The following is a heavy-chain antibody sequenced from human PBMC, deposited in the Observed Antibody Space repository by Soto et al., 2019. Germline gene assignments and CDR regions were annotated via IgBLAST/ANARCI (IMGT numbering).Heavy chain of an antibody. CDR2: IYSDGTT. J-gene: IGHJ4*02. Sequence: PWGSLRLCCAVTEVNVSGYDISCVLQAPGKGLEWVAVIYSDGTTYHADSVKGRFTISRDNFMNTLYLQMNSLRAADTAVYHCARFYGAGSWFFEYWGQGTLVTVSS. CDR3: ARFYGAGSWFFEY. D-gene: IGHD3-10*01. CDR1: EVNVSGYD. V-gene: IGHV3-53*01.